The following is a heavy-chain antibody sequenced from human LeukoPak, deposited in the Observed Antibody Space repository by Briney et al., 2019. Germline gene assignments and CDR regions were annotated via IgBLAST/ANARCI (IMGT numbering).Heavy chain of an antibody. CDR2: INHSGST. D-gene: IGHD6-13*01. J-gene: IGHJ4*02. Sequence: PSETLSLTCTVSGGSISSYYWSWIRQPPGKGLEWIGEINHSGSTNYNPSLKSRVTISVDTSKNQFSLKLSSVTAADTAVYYCARGGSSWSPTPFDYWGQGTLVTVSS. CDR3: ARGGSSWSPTPFDY. CDR1: GGSISSYY. V-gene: IGHV4-34*01.